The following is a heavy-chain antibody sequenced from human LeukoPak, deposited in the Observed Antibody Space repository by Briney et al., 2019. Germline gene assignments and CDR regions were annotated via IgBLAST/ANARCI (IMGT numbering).Heavy chain of an antibody. J-gene: IGHJ2*01. CDR3: AKDFAAAAPFGYFDL. CDR1: GFTFSSYG. D-gene: IGHD6-13*01. Sequence: GGSLRLSCAASGFTFSSYGMRWVRQAPGKGLEWVSAISGSGGSTYYADSVKGRFTISRDNAKNSLYLQMNSLRAEDTAVYYCAKDFAAAAPFGYFDLWGRGTLVTVSS. V-gene: IGHV3-23*01. CDR2: ISGSGGST.